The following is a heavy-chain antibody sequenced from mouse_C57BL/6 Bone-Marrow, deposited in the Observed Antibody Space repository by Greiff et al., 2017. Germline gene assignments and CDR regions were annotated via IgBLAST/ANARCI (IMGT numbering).Heavy chain of an antibody. CDR1: GYTFTSYW. Sequence: VQLQQSGAELVRPGTSVKLSCKASGYTFTSYWMHWVKQRPGQGLEWIGVIDPSDSYTNYNQKFKGKATLTVDTSSSTAYMQLSSLTSEDSAVYYCARSWYFYAMDYWGQGTSVTVSS. CDR3: ARSWYFYAMDY. J-gene: IGHJ4*01. CDR2: IDPSDSYT. V-gene: IGHV1-59*01.